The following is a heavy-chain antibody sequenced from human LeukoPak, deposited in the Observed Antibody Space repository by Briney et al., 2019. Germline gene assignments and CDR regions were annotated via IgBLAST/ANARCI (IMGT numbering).Heavy chain of an antibody. CDR1: GFTFSSYW. V-gene: IGHV3-7*01. J-gene: IGHJ3*02. CDR2: IKQDGSEK. D-gene: IGHD4-17*01. CDR3: ARDDILTTDSAFDI. Sequence: PGGSLRLSCAASGFTFSSYWMSWVRQAPGKGLEWVANIKQDGSEKYYVDSVKGRFTISRDNAKNSLYLQMNSLRAEDTAVYYCARDDILTTDSAFDIWGQGTMVTVSS.